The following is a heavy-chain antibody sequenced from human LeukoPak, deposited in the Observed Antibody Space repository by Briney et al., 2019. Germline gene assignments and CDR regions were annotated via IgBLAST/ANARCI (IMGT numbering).Heavy chain of an antibody. D-gene: IGHD5-18*01. CDR3: AREDAGSYGFRYIDV. CDR2: IYYYGST. Sequence: SETLSLTCTVSGGSMTNYYWTWIRQPPGEGLEWLAYIYYYGSTNYNPSLESRLTLTVDTSKNQFSLKLSSVTAADTAVYYCAREDAGSYGFRYIDVWGKGTTVTVS. V-gene: IGHV4-59*01. CDR1: GGSMTNYY. J-gene: IGHJ6*03.